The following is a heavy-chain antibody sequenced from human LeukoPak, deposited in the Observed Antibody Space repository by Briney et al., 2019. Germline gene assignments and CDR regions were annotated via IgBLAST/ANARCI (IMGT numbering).Heavy chain of an antibody. Sequence: GGSLRLSCAASEFTFNSYAMSWVRQAPGKGLEWVSAISGSGGTTYYADSVKGRFTISRDNSKNTLYLQMNSLRAEDTAVYYCAKDRTPATRGVDYWGQGTLVTVSS. CDR2: ISGSGGTT. J-gene: IGHJ4*02. CDR3: AKDRTPATRGVDY. CDR1: EFTFNSYA. V-gene: IGHV3-23*01. D-gene: IGHD3-10*01.